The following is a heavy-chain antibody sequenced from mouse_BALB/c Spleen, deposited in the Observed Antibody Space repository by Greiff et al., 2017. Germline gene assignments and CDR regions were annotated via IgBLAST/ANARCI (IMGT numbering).Heavy chain of an antibody. J-gene: IGHJ3*01. CDR1: GYTFSSYW. CDR3: ARTIITTVVATPFAY. D-gene: IGHD1-1*01. CDR2: ILPGSGST. Sequence: VKLMESGAELMKPGASVKISCKATGYTFSSYWIEWVKQRPGHGLEWIGEILPGSGSTNYNEKFKGKATFTADTSSNTAYMQLSSLTSEDSAVYYCARTIITTVVATPFAYWGQGTLVTVSA. V-gene: IGHV1-9*01.